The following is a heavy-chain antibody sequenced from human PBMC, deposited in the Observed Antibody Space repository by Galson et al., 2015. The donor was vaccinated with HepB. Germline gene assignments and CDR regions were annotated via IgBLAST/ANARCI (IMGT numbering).Heavy chain of an antibody. Sequence: QSGAEVKKPGESLRISCKGSGYSFNTYWIGWVRRMPGKGLEWMEIIYPGDSDTRYSPSFQGQVTISADKSISTAYLQWSSLKASDTAMYYCARTLDTAMVNPGGYWGQGTLVTVSS. V-gene: IGHV5-51*03. CDR3: ARTLDTAMVNPGGY. D-gene: IGHD5-18*01. J-gene: IGHJ4*02. CDR2: IYPGDSDT. CDR1: GYSFNTYW.